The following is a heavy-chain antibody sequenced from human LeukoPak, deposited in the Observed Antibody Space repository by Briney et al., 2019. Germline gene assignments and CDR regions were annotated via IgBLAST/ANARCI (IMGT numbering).Heavy chain of an antibody. CDR3: ARSYSSSWYDAFDI. J-gene: IGHJ3*02. V-gene: IGHV3-21*01. D-gene: IGHD6-13*01. CDR2: ISSSRSYI. CDR1: GFTFSSYS. Sequence: GGSLRLSCAASGFTFSSYSMNGVRQAPGKGLEGVSSISSSRSYIYYADSVKGRCTISRDNAKNSVYLQMNSLRAEDTAVYYCARSYSSSWYDAFDIWGQGTMVTVSS.